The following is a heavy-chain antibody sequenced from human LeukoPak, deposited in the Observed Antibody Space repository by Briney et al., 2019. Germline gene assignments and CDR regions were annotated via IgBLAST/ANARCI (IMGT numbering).Heavy chain of an antibody. CDR1: GCTFNIYV. CDR2: ISGSGGST. CDR3: AKGQYYYDSSGYDY. J-gene: IGHJ4*02. D-gene: IGHD3-22*01. Sequence: PGGSLRLTCAASGCTFNIYVMSWVRQPPAKGLEGVSVISGSGGSTYYADSVKGRFTISRDNSKNTLYLQMNSLRAEDTAVYYCAKGQYYYDSSGYDYWGQGTLVTVSS. V-gene: IGHV3-23*01.